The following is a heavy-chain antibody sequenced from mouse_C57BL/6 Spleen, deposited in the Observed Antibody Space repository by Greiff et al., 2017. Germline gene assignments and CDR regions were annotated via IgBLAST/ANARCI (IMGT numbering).Heavy chain of an antibody. CDR1: GYTFTSYW. J-gene: IGHJ4*01. CDR2: INPSNGGT. V-gene: IGHV1-53*01. Sequence: QVQLQQSGTELVKPGASVKLSCKASGYTFTSYWMHWVKQRPGQGLEWIGNINPSNGGTNYNEKFKSKATLTVDKSSSTAYMQLSSLTSEDSAVYYCARMSGDYPLWYAMDYWGQGTSVTVSS. D-gene: IGHD2-4*01. CDR3: ARMSGDYPLWYAMDY.